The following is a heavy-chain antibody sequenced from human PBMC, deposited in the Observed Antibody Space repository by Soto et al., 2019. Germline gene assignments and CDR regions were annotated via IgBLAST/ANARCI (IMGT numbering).Heavy chain of an antibody. J-gene: IGHJ4*02. CDR1: GDPISSSY. Sequence: QVHLRESGPGLVGPSETLSLTCTVSGDPISSSYWNWIRRSPGKGLEWVAYIYYGGSTSYNPSLKSRVTISADRSKNKISLTLTSLTAADTAVYYCARDSRGDFFDSWGQGTLVTVSS. V-gene: IGHV4-59*01. D-gene: IGHD1-26*01. CDR3: ARDSRGDFFDS. CDR2: IYYGGST.